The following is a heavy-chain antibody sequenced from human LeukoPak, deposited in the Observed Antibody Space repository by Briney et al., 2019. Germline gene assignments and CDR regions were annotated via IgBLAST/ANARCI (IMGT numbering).Heavy chain of an antibody. CDR2: IYHSGST. J-gene: IGHJ4*02. Sequence: SETLSLTCAVSGYSISSGYHWGWIRPPPGKGLEWIGRIYHSGSTYYNPSLKSRVTISVDTSKNQFSLKLSSVTAADTAVYYCARVKSTTYYFDYWGQGTLVIVSS. D-gene: IGHD4-17*01. CDR1: GYSISSGYH. CDR3: ARVKSTTYYFDY. V-gene: IGHV4-38-2*01.